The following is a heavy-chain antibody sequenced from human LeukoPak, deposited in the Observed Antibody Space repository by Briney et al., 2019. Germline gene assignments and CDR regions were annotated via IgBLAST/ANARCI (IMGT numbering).Heavy chain of an antibody. D-gene: IGHD6-13*01. V-gene: IGHV1-46*01. J-gene: IGHJ3*02. Sequence: GASVKVSCKASGYTFTSYYMHWVRQAPGQGLEWMGIINPSGGSTSYAQKFQGRVTMTRDTSTSTVYMELSSLRSEDTAVYYCATVSRWQQLPRGGAFDIWGQGTMVTVSS. CDR1: GYTFTSYY. CDR3: ATVSRWQQLPRGGAFDI. CDR2: INPSGGST.